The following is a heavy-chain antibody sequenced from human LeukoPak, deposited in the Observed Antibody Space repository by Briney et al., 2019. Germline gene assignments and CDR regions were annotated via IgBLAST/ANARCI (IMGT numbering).Heavy chain of an antibody. J-gene: IGHJ5*02. CDR3: VMVRGTPLAWFDP. V-gene: IGHV4-4*02. CDR1: GGSISSSNW. Sequence: SETLSLTCAVSGGSISSSNWWSWVRQPPGKGLEWIGEIYHSGSTNYNPSLKSRVTISVDKSKNQFSLKLGSVTAADTAVYYCVMVRGTPLAWFDPWGQGTLVTVSS. CDR2: IYHSGST. D-gene: IGHD3-10*01.